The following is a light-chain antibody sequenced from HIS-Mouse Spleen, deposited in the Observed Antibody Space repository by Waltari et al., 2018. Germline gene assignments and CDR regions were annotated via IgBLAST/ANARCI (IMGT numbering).Light chain of an antibody. J-gene: IGLJ1*01. CDR1: NIGSTS. Sequence: SYVLTQPPSVSVAPGKTARITCGGNNIGSTSVHWYQQKPGQAPVLVVYDDSDRPSGIPERFSGSNSGNTATLTISGLQAEDEADYYCSSYTSSSTLVFGTGTKVTVL. CDR3: SSYTSSSTLV. CDR2: DDS. V-gene: IGLV3-21*03.